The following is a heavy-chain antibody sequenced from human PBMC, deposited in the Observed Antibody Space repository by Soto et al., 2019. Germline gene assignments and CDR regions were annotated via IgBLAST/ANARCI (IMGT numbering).Heavy chain of an antibody. CDR3: ASLSGSGSYYYYYYMDV. J-gene: IGHJ6*03. CDR1: SGSISSSNW. Sequence: SETLSLTCAVSSGSISSSNWWSWVRQPPGKGLEWIGEIYHSGSTNYNPSLKSRVTISVDKSKNQFSLKLSSVTAADTAVYYCASLSGSGSYYYYYYMDVWGKGTTVTVSS. V-gene: IGHV4-4*02. D-gene: IGHD3-10*01. CDR2: IYHSGST.